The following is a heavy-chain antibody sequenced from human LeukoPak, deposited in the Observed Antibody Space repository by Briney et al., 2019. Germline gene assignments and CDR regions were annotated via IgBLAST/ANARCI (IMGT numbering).Heavy chain of an antibody. CDR1: GFTFSSYE. V-gene: IGHV3-48*03. Sequence: PGGSLRLSCAASGFTFSSYEVNWVRQAPGKGLEWVSYISSSGSTIYYADSVKGRFTISRDNAKNSLYLQMNSLRAEDTAAYYCARDNYDSSGYYFDWGQGTLVTVSS. D-gene: IGHD3-22*01. CDR3: ARDNYDSSGYYFD. J-gene: IGHJ4*02. CDR2: ISSSGSTI.